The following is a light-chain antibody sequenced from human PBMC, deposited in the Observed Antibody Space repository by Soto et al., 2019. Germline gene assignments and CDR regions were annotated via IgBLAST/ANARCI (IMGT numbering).Light chain of an antibody. J-gene: IGLJ1*01. V-gene: IGLV1-44*01. CDR1: SSNIGSNS. CDR3: AAWDDSLNGFV. Sequence: QSVLTQPPSASGTPGQSVSISCSGSSSNIGSNSVQWHQQLPGTAPNLLIYADNQRPSGVPDRFFGSKSGTSASLAITGLQSGDEADYYCAAWDDSLNGFVFGTGTKVTVL. CDR2: ADN.